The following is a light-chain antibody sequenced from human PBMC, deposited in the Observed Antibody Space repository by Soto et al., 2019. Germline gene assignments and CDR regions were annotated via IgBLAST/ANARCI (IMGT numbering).Light chain of an antibody. J-gene: IGKJ1*01. V-gene: IGKV1-39*01. CDR1: ESISGY. Sequence: DFQLTQSPSSLSASVGDRVTITCRTSESISGYLSWYQQKPGQPPKLLIFAASSLQNGVPSRFSGRGSGTEYTLTISSLKADDFATYYCHQSYISPPAFGQGTKVDIQ. CDR2: AAS. CDR3: HQSYISPPA.